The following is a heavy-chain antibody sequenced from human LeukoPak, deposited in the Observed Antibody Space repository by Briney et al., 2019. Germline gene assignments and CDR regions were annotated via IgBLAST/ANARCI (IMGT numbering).Heavy chain of an antibody. CDR2: INHSGST. CDR1: GGSSSGYY. V-gene: IGHV4-34*01. CDR3: ARLRSYYYGSGSD. J-gene: IGHJ4*02. Sequence: SETLSLTCAVYGGSSSGYYWSWIRQPPGKGLVWIGEINHSGSTNYNPSLKSRVTISVDTSKNQFSLKLSSVTAADTAVYYCARLRSYYYGSGSDWGQGTLVTVSS. D-gene: IGHD3-10*01.